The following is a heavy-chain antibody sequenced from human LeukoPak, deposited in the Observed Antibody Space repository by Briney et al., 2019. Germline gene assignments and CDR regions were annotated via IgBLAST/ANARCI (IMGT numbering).Heavy chain of an antibody. CDR3: ARGGSRQYNF. CDR1: GFTFSSYW. J-gene: IGHJ4*02. CDR2: IRHDGSEK. V-gene: IGHV3-7*01. D-gene: IGHD5-18*01. Sequence: GGSLRLSCAASGFTFSSYWMSWVRQAPGKGLEWVANIRHDGSEKYYVDSVKGRFTISRDNAKDSLYLQMNSLRVEDTAVYYCARGGSRQYNFWGQGTLVTVSS.